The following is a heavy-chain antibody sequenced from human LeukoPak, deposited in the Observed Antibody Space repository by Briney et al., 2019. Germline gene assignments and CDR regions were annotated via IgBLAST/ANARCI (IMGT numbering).Heavy chain of an antibody. J-gene: IGHJ1*01. CDR2: INPDGRDT. CDR1: GFTFNRCW. Sequence: GGSPRLSCVVSGFTFNRCWMNWVRQAPGKGLEWVAHINPDGRDTYYVDSVKGRFTISRDNAQNSMYLRMNSLRVEDTAVYYCTSWGDTTAEYFQRWGQGTLVTVSS. CDR3: TSWGDTTAEYFQR. D-gene: IGHD2-21*02. V-gene: IGHV3-7*01.